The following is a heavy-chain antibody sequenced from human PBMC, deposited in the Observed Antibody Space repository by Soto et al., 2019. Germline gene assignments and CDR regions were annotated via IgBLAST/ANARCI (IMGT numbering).Heavy chain of an antibody. CDR3: VAGQYFFDY. CDR2: ISYDGSNK. CDR1: GFTISSYA. V-gene: IGHV3-30*04. J-gene: IGHJ4*02. D-gene: IGHD6-19*01. Sequence: GGSLRLSCAASGFTISSYAMHWVRQAPGKGLEWVAVISYDGSNKYYADSVKDRFTISRDNSKKTLYLQMNSLRAYDTAVYYCVAGQYFFDYCGQGSLVNVYS.